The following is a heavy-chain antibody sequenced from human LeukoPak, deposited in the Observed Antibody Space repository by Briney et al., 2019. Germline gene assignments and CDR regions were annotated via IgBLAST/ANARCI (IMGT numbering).Heavy chain of an antibody. J-gene: IGHJ4*02. CDR2: ISAYNGYP. CDR3: ARDRIDSRGGVGY. CDR1: GYTFTNYG. V-gene: IGHV1-18*01. D-gene: IGHD3-22*01. Sequence: ASVKVSCKASGYTFTNYGFNWVRQAPGQGLEWMGWISAYNGYPSYAQNLQGRVTMTTDTSTSTAYMELRSLRSDDTAVYYCARDRIDSRGGVGYWGQGTLVTVSS.